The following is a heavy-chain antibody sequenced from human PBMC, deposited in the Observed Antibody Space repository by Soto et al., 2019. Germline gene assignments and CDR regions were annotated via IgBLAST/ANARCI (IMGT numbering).Heavy chain of an antibody. CDR2: IYYSGST. J-gene: IGHJ6*02. CDR3: ASQEVPAASYYYYGMDV. D-gene: IGHD2-2*01. Sequence: LSLTCTVSGGSISSGDYYWSWIRQPPGKGLEWIGYIYYSGSTYHNPSLKSRVTISVDTSKNQFSLKLSSVTAADTAVYYCASQEVPAASYYYYGMDVWGQGTTVTVSS. CDR1: GGSISSGDYY. V-gene: IGHV4-30-4*01.